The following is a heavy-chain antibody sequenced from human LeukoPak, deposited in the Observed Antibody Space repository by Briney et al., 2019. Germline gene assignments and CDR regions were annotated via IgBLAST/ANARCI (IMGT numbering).Heavy chain of an antibody. CDR2: ISWNSGSI. Sequence: GGSLRLSRAASGFTFDDYAMHWVRQAPGKGLEWVSGISWNSGSIGYADSVKGRFTISRDNAKNSLYLQMNSLRAEDTALYYCAKDSAAAKGAFDIWGQGTMVTVSS. V-gene: IGHV3-9*01. CDR3: AKDSAAAKGAFDI. CDR1: GFTFDDYA. D-gene: IGHD6-13*01. J-gene: IGHJ3*02.